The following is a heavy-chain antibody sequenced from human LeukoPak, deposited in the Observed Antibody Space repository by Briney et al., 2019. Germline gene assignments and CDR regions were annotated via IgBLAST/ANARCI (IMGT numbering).Heavy chain of an antibody. J-gene: IGHJ3*02. D-gene: IGHD2-2*01. V-gene: IGHV3-23*01. CDR1: GLIFSSYV. CDR2: ISGTGGDT. Sequence: GGSLRLSCAASGLIFSSYVMSWVRQAPGKGLEWVSTISGTGGDTYYTDSVKGRFTISRDISKNTLYLQMNSLRAEDTAVYYCARDRGGSSDAFDIWGQGTMVTVSS. CDR3: ARDRGGSSDAFDI.